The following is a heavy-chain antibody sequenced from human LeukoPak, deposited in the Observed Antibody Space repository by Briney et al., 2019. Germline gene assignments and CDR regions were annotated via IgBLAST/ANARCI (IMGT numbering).Heavy chain of an antibody. V-gene: IGHV3-23*01. CDR1: GFSFSNYS. Sequence: GGSLRLSCAPAGFSFSNYSMTWVRQAPGKGREWLSAISGSDGSTYYSDSVTGRFTIYRDNSKNTLYLQMTSLRTDDTAVYYCAKDGYDFWSAYQIDLWGQGTLVTVSS. D-gene: IGHD3-3*01. J-gene: IGHJ5*02. CDR2: ISGSDGST. CDR3: AKDGYDFWSAYQIDL.